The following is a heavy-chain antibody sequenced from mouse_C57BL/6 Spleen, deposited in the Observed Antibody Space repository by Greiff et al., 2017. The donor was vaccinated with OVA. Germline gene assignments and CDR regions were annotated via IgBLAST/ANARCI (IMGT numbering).Heavy chain of an antibody. Sequence: VQLQQSGAELAKPGASVKLSCKASGYTFTSYWMHWVKQRPGQGLEWIGYINPSSGYTKFNQKFKDKATLTADKSSSTAYMQLSSLTYEDSAVYYCAPITTVVATGAMDYWGQGTSVTGSS. CDR2: INPSSGYT. J-gene: IGHJ4*01. D-gene: IGHD1-1*01. CDR3: APITTVVATGAMDY. CDR1: GYTFTSYW. V-gene: IGHV1-7*01.